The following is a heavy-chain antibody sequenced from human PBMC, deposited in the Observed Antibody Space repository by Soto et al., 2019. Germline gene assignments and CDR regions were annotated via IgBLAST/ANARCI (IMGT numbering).Heavy chain of an antibody. CDR1: GGSFTGYY. CDR3: ARTGGMDL. CDR2: INHSGST. Sequence: SETLSLTCAVYGGSFTGYYWSWLRQPPGKGPEWIGEINHSGSTKYNPSPENRVTISVDTPKNQFSLKLNSVSAADTAVYYCARTGGMDLWSQGATVTVSS. V-gene: IGHV4-34*01. J-gene: IGHJ6*02.